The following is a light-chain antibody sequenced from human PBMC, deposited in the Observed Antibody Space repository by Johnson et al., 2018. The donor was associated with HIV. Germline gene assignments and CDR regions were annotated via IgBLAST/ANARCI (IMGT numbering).Light chain of an antibody. CDR1: SSNIGNNY. Sequence: QSVLTQPPSVSAAPGQKVTISCSGSSSNIGNNYVSWYQQLPGTAPKLLIYENTQRPSGIPDRFSGSKSGTSATLVITGLQPGDEADYYCRTWDSSLRTGFFGTATKVTVL. J-gene: IGLJ1*01. V-gene: IGLV1-51*02. CDR3: RTWDSSLRTGF. CDR2: ENT.